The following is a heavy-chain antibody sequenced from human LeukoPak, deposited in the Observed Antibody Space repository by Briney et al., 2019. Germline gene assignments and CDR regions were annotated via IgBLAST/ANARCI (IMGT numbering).Heavy chain of an antibody. Sequence: ASVKVSCKASGYTFTGYYMHWVRQAPGQGLEWMGGFDPEDGETIYAQKFQGRVTMTEDTSTDTAYMELSSLRSEDTAVYYCATGMGLRFLEWLSWGQGTLVTVSS. CDR2: FDPEDGET. V-gene: IGHV1-24*01. J-gene: IGHJ4*02. D-gene: IGHD3-3*01. CDR1: GYTFTGYY. CDR3: ATGMGLRFLEWLS.